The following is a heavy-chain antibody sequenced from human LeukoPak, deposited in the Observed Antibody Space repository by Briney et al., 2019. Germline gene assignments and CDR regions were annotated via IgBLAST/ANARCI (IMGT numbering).Heavy chain of an antibody. J-gene: IGHJ5*02. Sequence: GRSLRPSCATSGFTCSYYGMTWVRQAPGKGLEWVANIKEDGSEKNYVDSVKGRFTISRDNAKNSLYLQMNSLRAEDTAVYYCARGQYQLPWGQGTLVTVSS. CDR1: GFTCSYYG. CDR3: ARGQYQLP. V-gene: IGHV3-7*01. CDR2: IKEDGSEK. D-gene: IGHD2-2*01.